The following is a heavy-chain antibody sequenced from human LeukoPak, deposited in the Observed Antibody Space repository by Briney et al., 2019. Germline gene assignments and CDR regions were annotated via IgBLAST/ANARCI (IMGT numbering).Heavy chain of an antibody. CDR3: ASPYCSGGSCPTPKNWFDA. J-gene: IGHJ5*02. Sequence: ASVKVSCKAFGGTFSSYAISWVRQAPGQGLEWMGGIIPIFGTANYAQKFQGRVTITTDESTSTAYMELSSLRSEDTAVYYCASPYCSGGSCPTPKNWFDAWGQGTLVTVSS. CDR1: GGTFSSYA. CDR2: IIPIFGTA. D-gene: IGHD2-15*01. V-gene: IGHV1-69*05.